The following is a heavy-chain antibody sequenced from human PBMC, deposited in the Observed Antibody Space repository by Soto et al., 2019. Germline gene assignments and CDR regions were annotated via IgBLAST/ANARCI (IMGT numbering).Heavy chain of an antibody. CDR1: GDSISSSY. Sequence: KPSETLSLTCTVSGDSISSSYWSWIRQPPGKGLEWIGYMYYSGSTSYNPSLNSRVTLSVDTSKNRFFLKLSFVTAADTAVYYCARHRALNWFDPWGQGTLVTVSS. V-gene: IGHV4-59*08. CDR3: ARHRALNWFDP. J-gene: IGHJ5*02. CDR2: MYYSGST.